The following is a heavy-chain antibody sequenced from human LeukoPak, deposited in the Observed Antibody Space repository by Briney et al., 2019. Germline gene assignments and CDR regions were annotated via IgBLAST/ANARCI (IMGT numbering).Heavy chain of an antibody. CDR1: GFTFSSYA. J-gene: IGHJ4*02. CDR2: ISGSGGST. CDR3: AKGKWELPYYFDY. V-gene: IGHV3-23*01. D-gene: IGHD1-26*01. Sequence: GGSLRLSCAASGFTFSSYAMSWVRQAPGKGLEWVSAISGSGGSTYYADSVKGRFTISRDNSKNTLHLQMNSLRAEDTAVYYCAKGKWELPYYFDYWGQGTLVTVSS.